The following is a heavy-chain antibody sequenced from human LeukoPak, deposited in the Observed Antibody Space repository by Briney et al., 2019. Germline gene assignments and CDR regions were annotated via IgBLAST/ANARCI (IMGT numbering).Heavy chain of an antibody. D-gene: IGHD2-8*01. Sequence: PGGSLRLSCAASGFTFSSYSMNWVRQAPGKGLEWVSYISSSSSTIYSADSVKGRFTISRDNAKNSLYLQMNSLRDEDTAVYYCALIIGNNGLFDYWGQGTLVTVSS. CDR1: GFTFSSYS. CDR3: ALIIGNNGLFDY. J-gene: IGHJ4*02. V-gene: IGHV3-48*02. CDR2: ISSSSSTI.